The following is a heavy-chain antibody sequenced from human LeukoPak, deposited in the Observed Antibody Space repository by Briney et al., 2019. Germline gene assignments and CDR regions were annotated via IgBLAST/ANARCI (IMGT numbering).Heavy chain of an antibody. V-gene: IGHV3-30*18. J-gene: IGHJ4*02. CDR2: ISYDGSNK. CDR1: GFTFSNYA. D-gene: IGHD5-12*01. CDR3: AKDRSGYDPHYFDY. Sequence: GGSLRLSCPTSGFTFSNYAMHWVRQAPGKGLEWVAVISYDGSNKYYADSVKGRFTISRDNSKNTLYLQMNSLRAEDTAVYYCAKDRSGYDPHYFDYWGQGTLVTVSS.